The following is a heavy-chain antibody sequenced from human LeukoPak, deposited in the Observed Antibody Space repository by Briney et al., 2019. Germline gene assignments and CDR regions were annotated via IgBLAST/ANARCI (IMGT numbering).Heavy chain of an antibody. CDR1: GYTFTSYG. J-gene: IGHJ4*02. V-gene: IGHV1-18*01. CDR2: ISAYNGNT. D-gene: IGHD6-19*01. Sequence: ASVKVSCKASGYTFTSYGISWVRQAPGQGLEWMGWISAYNGNTNYAQKLQGRVTMTTDTSTSTAYMELRSLRSDDTAVYYCARDPSVAVAGYFDCWGQGTLVTVSS. CDR3: ARDPSVAVAGYFDC.